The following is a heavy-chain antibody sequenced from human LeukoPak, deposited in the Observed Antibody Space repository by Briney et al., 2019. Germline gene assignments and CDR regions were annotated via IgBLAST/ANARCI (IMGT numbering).Heavy chain of an antibody. CDR2: ISYDGSNK. CDR3: AKDRGLVSGWYGYYFDY. CDR1: GFTFSSYA. J-gene: IGHJ4*02. V-gene: IGHV3-30-3*01. Sequence: GGSLRLSCAASGFTFSSYAMHWVRQAPGKGLEWVAVISYDGSNKYSADSVKGRFTISRDNSKNTLYLQMNSLRAEDTAVYYCAKDRGLVSGWYGYYFDYWGQGTLVTVSS. D-gene: IGHD6-19*01.